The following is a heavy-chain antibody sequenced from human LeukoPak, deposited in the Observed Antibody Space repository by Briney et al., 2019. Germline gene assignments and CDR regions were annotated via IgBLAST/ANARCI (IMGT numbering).Heavy chain of an antibody. V-gene: IGHV3-23*01. J-gene: IGHJ4*02. CDR1: GFTFSSYA. Sequence: GGSLRLSCAASGFTFSSYAMTWVRQAPGKGLEWVSAITNSGDYTDYADSVKGRFTISRDNSKSTLYLQMSSLRAEDTAVYYCAKRSGSNYGYNDYWGQGTPVTVSS. CDR2: ITNSGDYT. D-gene: IGHD5-18*01. CDR3: AKRSGSNYGYNDY.